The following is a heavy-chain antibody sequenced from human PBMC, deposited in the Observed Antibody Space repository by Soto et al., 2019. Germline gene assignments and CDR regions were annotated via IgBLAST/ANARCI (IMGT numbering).Heavy chain of an antibody. CDR1: GYTFTSYD. CDR2: MNPNSGNT. D-gene: IGHD3-10*01. Sequence: ASVKVSCKASGYTFTSYDINWVRQATGQGLEWMGCMNPNSGNTGYAQKFQGRVTMTRNTSISTAYMELSSLRSEDTAVYYCARYAEYYYGSGSYYNDAWGQGTLVTVSS. J-gene: IGHJ4*02. V-gene: IGHV1-8*02. CDR3: ARYAEYYYGSGSYYNDA.